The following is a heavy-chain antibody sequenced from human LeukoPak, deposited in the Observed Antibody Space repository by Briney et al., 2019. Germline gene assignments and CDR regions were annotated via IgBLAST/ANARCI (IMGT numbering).Heavy chain of an antibody. D-gene: IGHD3-22*01. J-gene: IGHJ4*02. V-gene: IGHV3-64*04. Sequence: GGSLRLSCSASGFTFSSYAMHWVRQAPGKGLEYVSSISSNGGSTYYADSVKGRFTISRDNSKNTLYLQMNSLRAEDTAVYYCAKTPQPKYYYDSSGYSWGQGTLVTVSS. CDR1: GFTFSSYA. CDR2: ISSNGGST. CDR3: AKTPQPKYYYDSSGYS.